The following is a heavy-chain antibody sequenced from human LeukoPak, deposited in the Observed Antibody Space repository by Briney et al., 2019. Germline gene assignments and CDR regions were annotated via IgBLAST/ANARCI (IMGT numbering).Heavy chain of an antibody. V-gene: IGHV3-23*01. CDR2: ISGSGGST. J-gene: IGHJ4*02. CDR3: AKTPGYYDSSGYYSY. D-gene: IGHD3-22*01. CDR1: GFTFSSYA. Sequence: GSLRLSCAASGFTFSSYAMSWVRQAPGKGLEWVSAISGSGGSTYYADSVKGRFTISRDNSKNTLYLQMNSLRAEDTAVYYCAKTPGYYDSSGYYSYWGQGTLVTVSS.